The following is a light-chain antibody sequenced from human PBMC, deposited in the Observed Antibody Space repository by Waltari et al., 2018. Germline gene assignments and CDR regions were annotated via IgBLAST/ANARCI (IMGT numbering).Light chain of an antibody. CDR1: NSNIGARHD. CDR3: QSYDSSLSGVL. J-gene: IGLJ3*02. V-gene: IGLV1-40*01. CDR2: RDN. Sequence: QSVLTQPPSVSGAPGQRVTISCTGSNSNIGARHDVHWYQQVPGEAPRLLIYRDNKRPSGVPDRCSGSKSGTSASLAITGLQPEDEADYYCQSYDSSLSGVLFGGGTKLTVL.